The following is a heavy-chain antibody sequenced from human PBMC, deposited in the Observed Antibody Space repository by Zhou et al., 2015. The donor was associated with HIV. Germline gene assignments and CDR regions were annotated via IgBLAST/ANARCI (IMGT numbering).Heavy chain of an antibody. CDR1: GGTFSSYT. Sequence: QVQLVQSGAEVKKPGSSVKVSCKASGGTFSSYTISWVRQAPGQGLEWMGRIIPILGIANYAQKFQGRVTITADKSTSTAYMELSSLRSEDTAVYYCARVQGGSTSPYGMDVWGPRDHGHRLL. V-gene: IGHV1-69*02. CDR2: IIPILGIA. CDR3: ARVQGGSTSPYGMDV. D-gene: IGHD2-2*01. J-gene: IGHJ6*01.